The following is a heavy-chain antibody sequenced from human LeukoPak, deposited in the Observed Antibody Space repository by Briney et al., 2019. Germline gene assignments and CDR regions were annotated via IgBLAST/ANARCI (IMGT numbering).Heavy chain of an antibody. V-gene: IGHV1-69*04. J-gene: IGHJ6*03. CDR3: ARGGSYYYYMDV. Sequence: GASVKVSCKASGGTFSSYAISWVRQAPGQGLEWMGRIIPILGIANYAQKFQGRVTITADESTSTAYMELSSLRSEDTAVYYCARGGSYYYYMDVWGKGTTVTVSS. CDR1: GGTFSSYA. D-gene: IGHD1-26*01. CDR2: IIPILGIA.